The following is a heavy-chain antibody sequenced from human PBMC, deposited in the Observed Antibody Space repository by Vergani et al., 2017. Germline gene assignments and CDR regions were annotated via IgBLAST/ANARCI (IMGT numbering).Heavy chain of an antibody. D-gene: IGHD2-21*02. J-gene: IGHJ6*02. Sequence: EVQLVQSGAEVKKPGSSMKISCKVSGYTLSDYYIHWVQQAPGKGLEWMGLVDPEDGQIIYAEKFQGRVTMTADTSTNTAYMELRSLRSEDTAVYYCARDPRGYGGDPEDYYYGMDVWGQGTTVTVSS. CDR3: ARDPRGYGGDPEDYYYGMDV. CDR2: VDPEDGQI. CDR1: GYTLSDYY. V-gene: IGHV1-69-2*01.